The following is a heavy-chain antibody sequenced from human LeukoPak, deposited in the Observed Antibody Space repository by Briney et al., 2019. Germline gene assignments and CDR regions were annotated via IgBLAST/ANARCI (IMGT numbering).Heavy chain of an antibody. CDR2: IHTAGDT. CDR1: GSTFSNYD. D-gene: IGHD2-8*02. Sequence: GGSLILSCAASGSTFSNYDMHWVRQPTGKGLEWVSGIHTAGDTYYSGSVKGRFTISRENAKNSLYLQMNSLRAGDTAVYYCARGLPGGFDPWGQGTLVTVSS. V-gene: IGHV3-13*04. J-gene: IGHJ5*02. CDR3: ARGLPGGFDP.